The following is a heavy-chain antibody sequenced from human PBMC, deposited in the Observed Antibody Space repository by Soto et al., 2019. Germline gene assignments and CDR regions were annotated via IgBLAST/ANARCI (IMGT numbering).Heavy chain of an antibody. D-gene: IGHD2-15*01. CDR1: GFTFSSYA. Sequence: GGSLRLSCAASGFTFSSYAMSWVRQAPGKGLEWVSAITGGGGSTYSADSMKGRFTISRDNSKNTLYLQMNSLRTEDTAVYYCAKGSGGSRPYYFDYWGQGTLVTVSS. CDR2: ITGGGGST. J-gene: IGHJ4*02. CDR3: AKGSGGSRPYYFDY. V-gene: IGHV3-23*01.